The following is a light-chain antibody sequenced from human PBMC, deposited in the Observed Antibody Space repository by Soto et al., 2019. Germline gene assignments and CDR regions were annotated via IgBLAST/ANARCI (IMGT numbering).Light chain of an antibody. Sequence: EIVLTQSPGTLSLSPGERATLSCRASQSVSSSSLAWYQHKRGQAPRLLIHGASSRATGIPDRFSGSGSGTDFTLTISRLEPEDVAVYYCQQYGSLSWTFGQGTRVEIK. CDR2: GAS. CDR3: QQYGSLSWT. J-gene: IGKJ1*01. V-gene: IGKV3-20*01. CDR1: QSVSSSS.